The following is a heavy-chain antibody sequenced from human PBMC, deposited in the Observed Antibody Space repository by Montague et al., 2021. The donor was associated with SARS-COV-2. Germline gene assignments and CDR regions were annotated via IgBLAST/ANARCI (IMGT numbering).Heavy chain of an antibody. D-gene: IGHD3-16*01. J-gene: IGHJ2*01. CDR3: ARVPWVGAAPWYFDL. CDR1: GGSISSYY. V-gene: IGHV4-59*08. CDR2: IYYSGST. Sequence: SETLSLTCTVSGGSISSYYWSWIRQPPGKGLEWMGYIYYSGSTCYNPSLKSRVTISVDTSKNQFSLKLSSVTAADSAVYYCARVPWVGAAPWYFDLWGRGTLVTVSS.